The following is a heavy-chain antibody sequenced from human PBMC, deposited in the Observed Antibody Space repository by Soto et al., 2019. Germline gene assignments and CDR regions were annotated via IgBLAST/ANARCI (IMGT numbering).Heavy chain of an antibody. CDR1: GFTCSSHA. J-gene: IGHJ4*02. CDR2: ISGSGGST. D-gene: IGHD4-17*01. V-gene: IGHV3-23*01. CDR3: AKNKVHYGDYYFDY. Sequence: GGSLRLSCAASGFTCSSHAMSWVRQDPGKGLEWVSAISGSGGSTYYADSVKGRFTISRDNSKNTLYLQMNSLRAEDTAVYYCAKNKVHYGDYYFDYWGQGTLVTVSS.